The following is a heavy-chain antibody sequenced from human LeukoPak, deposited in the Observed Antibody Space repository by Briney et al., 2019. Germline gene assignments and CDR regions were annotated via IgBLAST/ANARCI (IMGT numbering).Heavy chain of an antibody. V-gene: IGHV3-21*01. CDR3: ARDRGRSHSREIDY. CDR1: GFTFSSYS. Sequence: GGSLRLSCAASGFTFSSYSMNWVRQAPGKGLEWVSSISSSSSYIYYADSVKGRFTISRDNSKNTLYLQMNSLRAEDTAVYYCARDRGRSHSREIDYWGQGTLVTVFS. J-gene: IGHJ4*02. CDR2: ISSSSSYI. D-gene: IGHD3-10*01.